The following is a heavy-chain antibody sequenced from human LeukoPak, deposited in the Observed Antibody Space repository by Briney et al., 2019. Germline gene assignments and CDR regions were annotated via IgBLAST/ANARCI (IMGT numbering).Heavy chain of an antibody. CDR3: AQEGN. J-gene: IGHJ4*02. V-gene: IGHV3-7*01. CDR1: GFSFTGNW. CDR2: IKEDGSEK. Sequence: GGSLRLSCVASGFSFTGNWMSWVRQAPGKGPEWVASIKEDGSEKYYGDSVSGRFTISRDNAKNSLYLQMNSLRAEDTAVYYCAQEGNWGQGNLVTVSS.